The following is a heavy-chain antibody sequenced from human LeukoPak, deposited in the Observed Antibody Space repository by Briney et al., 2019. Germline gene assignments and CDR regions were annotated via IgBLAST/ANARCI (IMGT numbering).Heavy chain of an antibody. D-gene: IGHD3-3*01. V-gene: IGHV4-59*01. CDR3: AREALYYDFWSGSAYYMDV. CDR1: GGSISSYY. Sequence: PSETLSLTCTVSGGSISSYYWSWIRQPPGKGLEWIGYIYYSGSTNYNPSLKSRVTISVDTSKNQFSLKLSSVTAADTAVYYCAREALYYDFWSGSAYYMDVWGKGTTVTVSS. J-gene: IGHJ6*03. CDR2: IYYSGST.